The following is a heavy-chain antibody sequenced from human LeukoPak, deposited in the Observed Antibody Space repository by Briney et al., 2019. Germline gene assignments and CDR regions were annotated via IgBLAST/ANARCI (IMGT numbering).Heavy chain of an antibody. V-gene: IGHV6-1*01. CDR1: GDSVSSKNGA. D-gene: IGHD6-19*01. Sequence: SQTLSLTCIVSGDSVSSKNGAWNWIRQSPSRGLEWLGRTYYRSKWYNDYAESMEGRMTISQDTSKNQYSLHLNSVTPDDTAVYYCARDFGTTGWHTFDYWGQGTLVTVSS. CDR2: TYYRSKWYN. CDR3: ARDFGTTGWHTFDY. J-gene: IGHJ4*02.